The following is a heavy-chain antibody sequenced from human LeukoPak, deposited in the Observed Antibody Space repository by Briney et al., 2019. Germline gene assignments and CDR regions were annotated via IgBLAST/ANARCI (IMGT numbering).Heavy chain of an antibody. Sequence: GGSLRLPCAASGFTFSSYSMNWVRQAPGKGLEWVSSISSSSSYIYYADSVKGRFTISRGNAKNSLYLQMNSLRAEDTAVYYCARDLAVRGVITSVEGYWGQGTLVTVSS. V-gene: IGHV3-21*01. CDR3: ARDLAVRGVITSVEGY. D-gene: IGHD3-10*01. CDR2: ISSSSSYI. J-gene: IGHJ4*02. CDR1: GFTFSSYS.